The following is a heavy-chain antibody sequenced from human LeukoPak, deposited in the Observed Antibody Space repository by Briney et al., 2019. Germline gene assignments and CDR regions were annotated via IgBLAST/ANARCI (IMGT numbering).Heavy chain of an antibody. CDR1: GFTFSSYG. CDR3: ARFGRPPDCSSTSCPRQYCFDY. Sequence: PGRSLRLSCAASGFTFSSYGMHWVRQTPDKGLEWVAVITYDGSDKYYADSVRGRFAISRDNSKNTLYLQMNGLRAEDTAVYYCARFGRPPDCSSTSCPRQYCFDYWGQGTLVTVSS. CDR2: ITYDGSDK. V-gene: IGHV3-30*03. J-gene: IGHJ4*02. D-gene: IGHD2-2*01.